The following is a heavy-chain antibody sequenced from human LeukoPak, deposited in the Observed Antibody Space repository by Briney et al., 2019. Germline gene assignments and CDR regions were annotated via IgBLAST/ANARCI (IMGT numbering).Heavy chain of an antibody. Sequence: PGRSLRLSCAASGFTFSSYAMHWVRQAPGKGLDWVAAISYDGNNKYYADSVKGRFTVSRDNSKNTLYLQMNSLRAEDTAVYYCARPTPSFSSGWYNPYFDYWGQGTLVTVSS. CDR2: ISYDGNNK. V-gene: IGHV3-30*04. CDR3: ARPTPSFSSGWYNPYFDY. D-gene: IGHD6-19*01. CDR1: GFTFSSYA. J-gene: IGHJ4*02.